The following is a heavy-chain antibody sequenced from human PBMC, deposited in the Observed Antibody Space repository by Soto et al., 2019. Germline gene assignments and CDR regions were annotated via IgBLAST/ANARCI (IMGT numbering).Heavy chain of an antibody. CDR3: ARDFELDCEASCCYYGMDV. CDR2: ISSSSSSI. J-gene: IGHJ6*02. V-gene: IGHV3-48*02. D-gene: IGHD2-2*01. CDR1: RFTLTSNC. Sequence: PGQSLRLACAPSRFTLTSNCMNCVRHAPGEWLECDSYISSSSSSIYYADSVKGRFTISRDNAKTSLYVQMNSLRDEDKAVYYCARDFELDCEASCCYYGMDVWGQGTMVTVSS.